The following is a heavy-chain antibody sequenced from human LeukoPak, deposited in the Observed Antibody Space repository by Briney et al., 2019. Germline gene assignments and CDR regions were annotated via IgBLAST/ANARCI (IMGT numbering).Heavy chain of an antibody. CDR2: INPSGGST. CDR3: ARDFYYGDYVVASNWFDP. J-gene: IGHJ5*02. V-gene: IGHV1-46*01. D-gene: IGHD4-17*01. CDR1: GYIFTGYY. Sequence: ASVKVSCKASGYIFTGYYMHWVRQAPGQGLEWMGIINPSGGSTSYAQKFQGRVTMTRDMSTSTVYMELSSLRSEDTAVYYCARDFYYGDYVVASNWFDPWGQGTLVTVSS.